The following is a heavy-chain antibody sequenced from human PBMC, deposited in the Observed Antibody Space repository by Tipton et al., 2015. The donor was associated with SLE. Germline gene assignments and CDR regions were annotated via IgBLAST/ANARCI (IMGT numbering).Heavy chain of an antibody. V-gene: IGHV3-48*01. CDR2: ISGSSSTI. Sequence: GSLRLSCAASGSTFSSYSMNWVRQAPGKGLEWVSYISGSSSTIYYADSVKGRFTISRDNAKNSLYLQMNSLRAEDTAVYYCAKRGNAFDIWGQGTMVTVSS. CDR1: GSTFSSYS. J-gene: IGHJ3*02. D-gene: IGHD5-24*01. CDR3: AKRGNAFDI.